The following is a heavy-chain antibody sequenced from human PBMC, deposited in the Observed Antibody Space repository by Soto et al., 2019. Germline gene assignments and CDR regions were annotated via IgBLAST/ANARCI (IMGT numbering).Heavy chain of an antibody. CDR2: ISSSGAYI. D-gene: IGHD3-10*01. CDR1: GFPFSTYS. V-gene: IGHV3-21*01. Sequence: PGGSLRLSCAASGFPFSTYSMNWVRRAPGKGLEWVSSISSSGAYIYYADSVKGRFTISRDNAENSLYLQMNSLRAVDTAVYYCARMTYYYGSGREYYFDYWGQGTLVTVSS. CDR3: ARMTYYYGSGREYYFDY. J-gene: IGHJ4*02.